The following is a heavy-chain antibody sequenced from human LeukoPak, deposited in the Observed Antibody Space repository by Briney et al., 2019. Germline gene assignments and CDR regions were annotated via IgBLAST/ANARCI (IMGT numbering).Heavy chain of an antibody. J-gene: IGHJ4*02. CDR3: ARDRRYSGSYYVGVFDY. CDR2: ISYDGSNK. D-gene: IGHD1-26*01. CDR1: GFTFSSYA. Sequence: GGSLRLSCAASGFTFSSYAMRWVRQAPGKGLEWVAFISYDGSNKYYADSVKGRFTISRDNAKNTLYLQMNSLRAEDTAVYYCARDRRYSGSYYVGVFDYWGQGTMVTVSS. V-gene: IGHV3-30-3*01.